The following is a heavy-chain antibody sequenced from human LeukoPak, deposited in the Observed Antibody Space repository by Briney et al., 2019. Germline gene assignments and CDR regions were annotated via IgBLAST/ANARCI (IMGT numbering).Heavy chain of an antibody. Sequence: PGGSLRLSCTASGFTLSGHAMHWVRQAPGKGLEWVAISSYDGSSKYLADSVKGRFTISRDNSRNLVHLQMNSLRVEDTAVYYCARDGLQLWLRDYFDYWGQGTLVTVSS. D-gene: IGHD5-18*01. CDR2: SSYDGSSK. CDR1: GFTLSGHA. J-gene: IGHJ4*02. V-gene: IGHV3-30*04. CDR3: ARDGLQLWLRDYFDY.